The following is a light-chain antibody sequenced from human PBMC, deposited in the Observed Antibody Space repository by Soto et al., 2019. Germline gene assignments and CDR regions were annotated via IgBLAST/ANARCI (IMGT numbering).Light chain of an antibody. V-gene: IGLV2-14*01. J-gene: IGLJ1*01. CDR3: SSYTSSSTYV. Sequence: QPASVSGSPGQSITISCTGTSSDVGGYNYVSWYQQHPGKAPKLMIYDVSNRPSGVSNRFSGSKSGNTASLTISGLQAEDEADYYFSSYTSSSTYVFGTGTKLTVL. CDR1: SSDVGGYNY. CDR2: DVS.